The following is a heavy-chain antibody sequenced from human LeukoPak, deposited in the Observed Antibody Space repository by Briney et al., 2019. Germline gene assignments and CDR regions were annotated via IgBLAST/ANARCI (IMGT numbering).Heavy chain of an antibody. V-gene: IGHV4-39*07. Sequence: SETLSLTCTVSGGSISSSSYYWGWIRQPPGNGLEWIGSIYYSGSTYYNPSLKSRVTISVDTSKNQFSLKLSSVTAADTAVYYCARDMSPWETRNPDAFDIWGQGTMVTVSS. CDR3: ARDMSPWETRNPDAFDI. J-gene: IGHJ3*02. D-gene: IGHD1-14*01. CDR1: GGSISSSSYY. CDR2: IYYSGST.